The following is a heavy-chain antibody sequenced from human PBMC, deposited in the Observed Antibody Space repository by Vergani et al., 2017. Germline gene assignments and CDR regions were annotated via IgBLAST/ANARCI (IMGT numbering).Heavy chain of an antibody. CDR1: GYTFTAYY. CDR2: ISPDGFST. J-gene: IGHJ4*02. Sequence: QVQLVQSGAEVGKPGASVKISCKASGYTFTAYYIHWVRQAPEQGLEWVGVISPDGFSTFYAQKFQGRVTITRDTSTSTVYVEVTSLRSDDTAVYYCARSSWDYGGKTLDYWGQGTLVTVSS. CDR3: ARSSWDYGGKTLDY. V-gene: IGHV1-46*01. D-gene: IGHD4-23*01.